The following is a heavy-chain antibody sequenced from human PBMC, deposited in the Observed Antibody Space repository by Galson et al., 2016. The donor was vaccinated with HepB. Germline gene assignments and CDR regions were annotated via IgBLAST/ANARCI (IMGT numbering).Heavy chain of an antibody. CDR2: ITGDGSGS. CDR1: GFTFSVYW. D-gene: IGHD3-10*01. V-gene: IGHV3-74*01. Sequence: SLRLSCAASGFTFSVYWMHWVRQVPRKGLEWVSRITGDGSGSTSADSVKGRFTISRDNARNTVYLQLNSLRVEDTAVYYCARAGGVRWLDVWGQGTTVTVAS. J-gene: IGHJ6*02. CDR3: ARAGGVRWLDV.